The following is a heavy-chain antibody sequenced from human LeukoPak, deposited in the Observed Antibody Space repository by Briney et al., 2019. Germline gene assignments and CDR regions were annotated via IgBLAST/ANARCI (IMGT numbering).Heavy chain of an antibody. CDR2: IYHSGST. Sequence: PSETLSLTCAVSVGSISSGGYSWSWIRQPPGEGLEWIGYIYHSGSTYYNPSLKSRVTISVDRSKNQFSLKLSSVTAADTAVYYCARGRNYYCYGMDVWGQGTTVTVSS. CDR3: ARGRNYYCYGMDV. V-gene: IGHV4-30-2*01. CDR1: VGSISSGGYS. J-gene: IGHJ6*02.